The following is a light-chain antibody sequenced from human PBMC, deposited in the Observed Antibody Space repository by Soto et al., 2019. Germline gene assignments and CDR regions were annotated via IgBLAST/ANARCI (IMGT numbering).Light chain of an antibody. CDR2: GAS. CDR1: QSVSSN. CDR3: HHDGKSPRT. V-gene: IGKV3-20*01. Sequence: EIPMTQSPCTLSVSAGERATLSCRASQSVSSNLAWYQQKPGQAPRLLIYGASSRATGIPDRFSGSGSGTDFTLTICRLEPEDFAVYYSHHDGKSPRTFGQGTKVDIK. J-gene: IGKJ1*01.